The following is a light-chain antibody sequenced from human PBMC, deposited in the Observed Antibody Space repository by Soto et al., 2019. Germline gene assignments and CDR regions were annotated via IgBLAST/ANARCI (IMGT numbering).Light chain of an antibody. Sequence: ISQSLSALSVHPGERVTLSCRASQTAISNLAWYQQKPGQTPRLLIYDASTRATDIPARFSGSGSGTDFTLTISSLLSEDFAVYSCHQYYQWPLTFGGGTKVDIK. CDR3: HQYYQWPLT. J-gene: IGKJ4*01. V-gene: IGKV3-15*01. CDR1: QTAISN. CDR2: DAS.